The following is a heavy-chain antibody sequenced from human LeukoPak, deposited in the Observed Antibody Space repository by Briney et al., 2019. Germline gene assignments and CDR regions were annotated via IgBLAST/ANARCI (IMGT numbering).Heavy chain of an antibody. CDR1: GYSISSGYY. CDR3: ARIVVVPAASYYYYYYYMDV. Sequence: PSETLSLTCAVSGYSISSGYYWGWIRQPPGKGLEWIGSIYHSGSTYYNPSLKSRVTISVDTSKNQFSLKLSSVTAADTAVYYCARIVVVPAASYYYYYYYMDVWGKGTTVTVSS. V-gene: IGHV4-38-2*01. CDR2: IYHSGST. D-gene: IGHD2-2*01. J-gene: IGHJ6*03.